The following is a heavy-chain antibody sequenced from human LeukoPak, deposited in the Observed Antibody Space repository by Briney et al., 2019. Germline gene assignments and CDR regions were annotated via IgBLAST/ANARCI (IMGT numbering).Heavy chain of an antibody. CDR2: IYYSGNA. CDR1: GGSISSADFY. J-gene: IGHJ6*02. Sequence: PAQTLSLTCAVSGGSISSADFYWSWIRQHPGKGLEWIGYIYYSGNAYYNPSLKSRVTMSVDTSKNQFSLKLSSLTAADTAVYYCARGSEVGMDVWGQGTTATVSS. D-gene: IGHD2-15*01. V-gene: IGHV4-31*11. CDR3: ARGSEVGMDV.